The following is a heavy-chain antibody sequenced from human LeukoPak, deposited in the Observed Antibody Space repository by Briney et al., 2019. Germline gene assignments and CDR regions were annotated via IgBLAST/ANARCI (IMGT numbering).Heavy chain of an antibody. CDR1: GFTFSSYW. Sequence: GGSLRLSCAASGFTFSSYWMSWVRQAPGKGLEWVANIKHDGSEKYHVDSVRGRFTISRDSAKKSLYLQMNSLRAEDTAVYYCARVRVVSYYGMDVWGQGTTVIVSS. J-gene: IGHJ6*02. CDR3: ARVRVVSYYGMDV. V-gene: IGHV3-7*05. CDR2: IKHDGSEK.